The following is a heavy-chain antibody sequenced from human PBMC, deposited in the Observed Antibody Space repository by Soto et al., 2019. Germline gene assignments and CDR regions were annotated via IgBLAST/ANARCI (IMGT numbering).Heavy chain of an antibody. V-gene: IGHV1-18*01. CDR3: ARESLGSTTAMVESYYYYGMDV. Sequence: ASVKVSCKASGYTFTSYGISWVRQAPGQGLEWMGWISAYNGNTNYAQKLQGRVTMTTDTSTSTAYMELRSLRSDDTAVYYCARESLGSTTAMVESYYYYGMDVWGQGTTVTVSS. D-gene: IGHD5-18*01. CDR2: ISAYNGNT. CDR1: GYTFTSYG. J-gene: IGHJ6*02.